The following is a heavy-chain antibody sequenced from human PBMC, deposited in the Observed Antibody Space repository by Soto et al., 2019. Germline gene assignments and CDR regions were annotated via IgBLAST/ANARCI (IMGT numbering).Heavy chain of an antibody. CDR1: GFTFDDYA. D-gene: IGHD2-2*01. J-gene: IGHJ5*02. CDR3: AKDAEGHCSSTICPLWDGWFDP. V-gene: IGHV3-9*01. CDR2: ISWNSGSI. Sequence: EVQLVESGGGLVQPGRSLRLSCAASGFTFDDYAMHWVRQAPGKGLEWVSGISWNSGSIGYADSVKGRFTISRDNAQNSLYLQMNRLRAEDTAWYYCAKDAEGHCSSTICPLWDGWFDPWGQGTLVTVSS.